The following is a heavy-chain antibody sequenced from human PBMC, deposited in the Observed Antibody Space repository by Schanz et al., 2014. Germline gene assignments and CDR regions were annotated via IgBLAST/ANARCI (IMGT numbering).Heavy chain of an antibody. V-gene: IGHV3-23*01. J-gene: IGHJ5*02. CDR2: ISGSGAST. CDR3: ARGRVLES. CDR1: GFSFSSYA. D-gene: IGHD1-1*01. Sequence: EVQLLESGGGLVQPGGSLRLSCATSGFSFSSYAINWVRQAPGKGLEWVSGISGSGASTYYADSVKGRFTISRDNAKNSLFLQMHSLSPEDTAVYYCARGRVLESWGQGTLVTVSS.